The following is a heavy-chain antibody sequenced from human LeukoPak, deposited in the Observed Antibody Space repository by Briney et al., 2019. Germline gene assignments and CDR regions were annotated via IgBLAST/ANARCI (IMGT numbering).Heavy chain of an antibody. CDR1: GFTFDDYA. Sequence: GGSLRLSCAASGFTFDDYAMHWVRQAPGKGLEWVSGISWNSGRIGYADSVKGRFTISRDNAKNSLYLQMNSLRAEDTALYYCVKDRVWFRELLNPLFDNWGQGTRVTVSS. CDR3: VKDRVWFRELLNPLFDN. D-gene: IGHD3-10*01. CDR2: ISWNSGRI. V-gene: IGHV3-9*01. J-gene: IGHJ4*02.